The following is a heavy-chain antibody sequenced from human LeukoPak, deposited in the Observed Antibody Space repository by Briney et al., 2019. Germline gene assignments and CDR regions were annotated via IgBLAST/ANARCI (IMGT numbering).Heavy chain of an antibody. CDR1: GGSFSGYY. D-gene: IGHD3-22*01. J-gene: IGHJ3*02. CDR3: ARVGQAPPGGQYYYDSSGQGAFDI. V-gene: IGHV4-34*01. Sequence: KPSETLSLTCAVYGGSFSGYYWSWIRQPPGKGLEWIGEINHSGSTNYNPSLKSRVTISVDTSKNQFSLKLSSVTAADTAVYYCARVGQAPPGGQYYYDSSGQGAFDIWGQGTMVTVSS. CDR2: INHSGST.